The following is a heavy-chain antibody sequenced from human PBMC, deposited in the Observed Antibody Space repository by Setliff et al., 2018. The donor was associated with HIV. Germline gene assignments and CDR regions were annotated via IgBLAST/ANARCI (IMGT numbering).Heavy chain of an antibody. CDR2: ITYSGSA. CDR1: GGSISSDDYY. J-gene: IGHJ3*02. D-gene: IGHD3-10*01. Sequence: SLTCTVSGGSISSDDYYWNWIRQPPGKGLEWIGYITYSGSAYYNPSLKSRVTMSVDTSKNQISLKLSSVTAADTAVFYCARRPVYYTSGGYYNDDTPDMWGQGTLVTVSS. CDR3: ARRPVYYTSGGYYNDDTPDM. V-gene: IGHV4-30-4*08.